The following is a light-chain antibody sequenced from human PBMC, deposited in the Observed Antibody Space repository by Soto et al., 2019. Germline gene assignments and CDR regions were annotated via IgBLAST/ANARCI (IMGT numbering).Light chain of an antibody. CDR1: QSVSSSY. J-gene: IGKJ4*01. CDR2: GAS. CDR3: QQYGSSP. Sequence: EVVLTQSPGTLSLARGERATLSCRASQSVSSSYLAWYQQKPGQAPRLLIYGASSRATGIPDRFSGSGSGTDFTLTISRLEPEDFAVYYCQQYGSSPFGGGTKVEIK. V-gene: IGKV3-20*01.